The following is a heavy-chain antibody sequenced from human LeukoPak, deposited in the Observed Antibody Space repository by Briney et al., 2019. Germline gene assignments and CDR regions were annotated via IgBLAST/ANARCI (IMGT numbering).Heavy chain of an antibody. J-gene: IGHJ4*02. Sequence: ASVKVSCKASGYTFTSYDINWVRQAPGQGLEWMGWINPNSGGTNYAQKFQGRVTMTRDTSISTAYMELSRLRSDDTAVYYCARGPRYDFWSGSSSDYWGQGTLVTVSS. CDR1: GYTFTSYD. V-gene: IGHV1-2*02. D-gene: IGHD3-3*01. CDR3: ARGPRYDFWSGSSSDY. CDR2: INPNSGGT.